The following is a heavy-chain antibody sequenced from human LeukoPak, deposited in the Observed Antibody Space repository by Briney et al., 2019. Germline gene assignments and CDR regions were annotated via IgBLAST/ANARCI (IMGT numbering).Heavy chain of an antibody. CDR3: ARASGYSGYDLWNY. J-gene: IGHJ4*02. CDR1: GFTFSDYY. CDR2: ISSSGSTI. Sequence: GGSLRPSCAASGFTFSDYYMSWIREAPGQGLEWVSYISSSGSTIYYADSAKGRFTISRDNAKNSLYLQMNSLRAEDTAVYYCARASGYSGYDLWNYWGQGTLVTVSS. D-gene: IGHD5-12*01. V-gene: IGHV3-11*01.